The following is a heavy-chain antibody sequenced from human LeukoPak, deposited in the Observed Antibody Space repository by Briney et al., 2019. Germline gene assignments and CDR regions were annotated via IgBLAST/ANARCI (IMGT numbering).Heavy chain of an antibody. CDR1: GFTFTNYG. V-gene: IGHV3-23*01. J-gene: IGHJ4*02. CDR3: AKAREDTYYYDSSGYYFATPLDY. D-gene: IGHD3-22*01. CDR2: ISGGST. Sequence: GGSLRLSCAASGFTFTNYGMSWFRQAPGKGLEWVSSISGGSTYYADPVKGRFTISRDNSKNTLYLQMNSLRAEDTALYYCAKAREDTYYYDSSGYYFATPLDYWGQGTLVTVSS.